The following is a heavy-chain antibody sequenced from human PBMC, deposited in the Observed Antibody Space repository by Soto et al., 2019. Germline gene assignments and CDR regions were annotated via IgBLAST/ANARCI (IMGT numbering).Heavy chain of an antibody. CDR3: AKVSCSGGSCYSSGYNWFDP. V-gene: IGHV3-23*01. J-gene: IGHJ5*02. CDR1: GFTFSSYA. Sequence: GGSLRLSCAASGFTFSSYAMSWVRQAPGKGLEWVSAISGSGGSTYYADSVKGRFTISRDNSKNTLYLQMNSLRAEDTAVYYCAKVSCSGGSCYSSGYNWFDPWGQGTLVTVSS. CDR2: ISGSGGST. D-gene: IGHD2-15*01.